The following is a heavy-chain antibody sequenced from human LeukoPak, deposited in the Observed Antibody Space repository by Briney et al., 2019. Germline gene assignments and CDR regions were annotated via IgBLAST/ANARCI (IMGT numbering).Heavy chain of an antibody. V-gene: IGHV4-59*01. CDR2: IYYTGGT. Sequence: SETLSLTCTVSGGPISSYYWSWIRQPPRKGLEWIGYIYYTGGTNYNPSLKSRVTISVDTSKNQFSLKLSSVTAADTAVYYCARGSWGMKFDYWGQGTLVTVSS. D-gene: IGHD2-15*01. J-gene: IGHJ4*02. CDR1: GGPISSYY. CDR3: ARGSWGMKFDY.